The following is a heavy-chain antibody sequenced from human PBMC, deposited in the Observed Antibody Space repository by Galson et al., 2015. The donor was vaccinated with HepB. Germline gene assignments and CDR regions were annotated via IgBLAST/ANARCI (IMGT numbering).Heavy chain of an antibody. D-gene: IGHD6-19*01. Sequence: CAISGDSVSSNSATWNCIRRSPSRGLEWLGRTYYTSKWYSDYAVSVRSRISINVDTSRNQFSLQLNSVTPEDTAVYYCTRVAGTIYYYGMDVWGQGTTVTVSS. CDR2: TYYTSKWYS. J-gene: IGHJ6*02. CDR3: TRVAGTIYYYGMDV. V-gene: IGHV6-1*01. CDR1: GDSVSSNSAT.